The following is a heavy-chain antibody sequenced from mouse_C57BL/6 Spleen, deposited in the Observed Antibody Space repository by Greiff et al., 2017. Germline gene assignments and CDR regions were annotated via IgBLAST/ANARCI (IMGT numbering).Heavy chain of an antibody. CDR1: GYTFTGYW. V-gene: IGHV1-9*01. CDR2: LLPGSGIT. Sequence: VQLQQSGAELMKPGASVKLSCKATGYTFTGYWIEWVKQRPGHGLEWIGELLPGSGITNYNEKFKGKATFTADTSSNTAYMQLSSLTTEDSAIYYCAFYYGSSFYWYFDVWGTGTTGTVSS. D-gene: IGHD1-1*01. J-gene: IGHJ1*03. CDR3: AFYYGSSFYWYFDV.